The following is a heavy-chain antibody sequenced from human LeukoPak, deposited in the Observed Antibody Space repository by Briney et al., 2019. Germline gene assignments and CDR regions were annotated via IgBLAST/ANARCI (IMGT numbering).Heavy chain of an antibody. CDR3: AREGDYSSAWSPFDY. CDR1: GGSISSYY. CDR2: ISYSGST. V-gene: IGHV4-59*12. D-gene: IGHD6-19*01. Sequence: SETLSLTCTVSGGSISSYYWSWIRQPPGKGLEWIGYISYSGSTDYNPSLKSRVTISLDTSKNQFSLRLRSVTAADTAVYYCAREGDYSSAWSPFDYWGQGTLVTVSS. J-gene: IGHJ4*02.